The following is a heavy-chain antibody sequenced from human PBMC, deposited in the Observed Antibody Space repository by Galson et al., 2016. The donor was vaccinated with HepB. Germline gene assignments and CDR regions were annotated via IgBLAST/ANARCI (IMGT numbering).Heavy chain of an antibody. J-gene: IGHJ4*02. Sequence: SLRLSCAASGFTFSGYGMHWVRQAPGKGLEWVAVVWYGGSNTYYADSVKGRFTISRDSSKSTVYLQMNSLGVEDTGVYYCTKDPDWSSGWYPNVWGQGTRATV. CDR1: GFTFSGYG. V-gene: IGHV3-33*06. CDR3: TKDPDWSSGWYPNV. D-gene: IGHD6-19*01. CDR2: VWYGGSNT.